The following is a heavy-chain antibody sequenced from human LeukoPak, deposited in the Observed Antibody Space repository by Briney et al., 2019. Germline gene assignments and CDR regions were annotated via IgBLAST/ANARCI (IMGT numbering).Heavy chain of an antibody. CDR2: INPNSGGT. J-gene: IGHJ4*02. CDR1: GYTFTGYY. CDR3: ARDQALYYYDSSGYRFDY. D-gene: IGHD3-22*01. Sequence: ASVKVSCKASGYTFTGYYMHWVRQAPGQGLEWMGWINPNSGGTNYAQKFQGRVTMTKDTSISTAYMELSRLRSDDTAVYYCARDQALYYYDSSGYRFDYWGQGTLVTVSS. V-gene: IGHV1-2*02.